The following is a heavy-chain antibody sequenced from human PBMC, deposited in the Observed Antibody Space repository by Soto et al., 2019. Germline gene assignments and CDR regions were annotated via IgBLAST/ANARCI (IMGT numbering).Heavy chain of an antibody. CDR2: IRSGSSPV. J-gene: IGHJ4*02. V-gene: IGHV3-48*01. CDR3: ARVNPYSGNEFDY. D-gene: IGHD5-12*01. CDR1: GFTFSSYS. Sequence: PGGSLRLSCAASGFTFSSYSMNWVRQAPGKGLEWVSCIRSGSSPVYYADSVKGRFTISRDDARNSLNLTSMTAADTAVYYCARVNPYSGNEFDYWGQGTLVTVSS.